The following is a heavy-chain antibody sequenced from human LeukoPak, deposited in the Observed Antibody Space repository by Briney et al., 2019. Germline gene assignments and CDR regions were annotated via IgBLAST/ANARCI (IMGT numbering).Heavy chain of an antibody. CDR2: ISSSGST. D-gene: IGHD5-24*01. CDR3: AREVGDGYNYNY. Sequence: SETLSLTCTVSGDSISSGDYYWSWIRQPAGKGLEWIGRISSSGSTNYNPSLKSRVTISVDTSKNQFSLKLSSVTAADTAVYFCAREVGDGYNYNYWGQGTLVAVSS. V-gene: IGHV4-61*02. CDR1: GDSISSGDYY. J-gene: IGHJ4*02.